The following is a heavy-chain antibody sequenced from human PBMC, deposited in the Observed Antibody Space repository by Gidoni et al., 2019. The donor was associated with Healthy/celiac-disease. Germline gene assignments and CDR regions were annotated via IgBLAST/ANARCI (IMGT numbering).Heavy chain of an antibody. CDR2: IYYSGST. CDR3: ARGRDWGPEGHNWFDP. J-gene: IGHJ5*02. D-gene: IGHD2-21*02. CDR1: GGSISSYY. V-gene: IGHV4-59*01. Sequence: QVQLQESGPGLVKPSETLSLTCTVSGGSISSYYWSWIQQPPGKGLEWIGYIYYSGSTNYNPSLKSRVTISVDTSKNQFSLKLSSVTAADTAVYYCARGRDWGPEGHNWFDPWGQGTLVTVSS.